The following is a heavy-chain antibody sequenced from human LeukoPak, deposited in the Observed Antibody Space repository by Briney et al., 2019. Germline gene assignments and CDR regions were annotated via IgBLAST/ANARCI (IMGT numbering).Heavy chain of an antibody. CDR3: ARGKFWGALDV. CDR1: GFTFSSYW. J-gene: IGHJ3*01. CDR2: ISGSSGTT. V-gene: IGHV3-23*01. D-gene: IGHD3-16*01. Sequence: PGGSLRLSCAASGFTFSSYWMSWVRQAPGKGLEWVSSISGSSGTTYYADSVKGRFTISRDNSKDTLYLQMNSLRAEETAKYYCARGKFWGALDVWGQGTVVTVSS.